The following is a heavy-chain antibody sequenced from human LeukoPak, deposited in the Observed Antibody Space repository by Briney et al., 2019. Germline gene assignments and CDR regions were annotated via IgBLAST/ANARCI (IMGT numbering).Heavy chain of an antibody. D-gene: IGHD3-22*01. Sequence: PGGSLRLSCAASGFTFSTYGMHWVRQAPGKGLEWVAVVSFDSNNLYYADSVKGRFTISRDNSKNTLYLQMNSLRAEDTALYYCAVHYYDSSGYFGPSPDYWGQGTLVTVSS. CDR1: GFTFSTYG. CDR3: AVHYYDSSGYFGPSPDY. V-gene: IGHV3-33*05. CDR2: VSFDSNNL. J-gene: IGHJ4*02.